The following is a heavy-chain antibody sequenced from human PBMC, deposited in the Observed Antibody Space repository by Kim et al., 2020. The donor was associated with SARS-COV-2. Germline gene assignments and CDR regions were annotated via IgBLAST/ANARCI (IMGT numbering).Heavy chain of an antibody. D-gene: IGHD5-18*01. CDR2: IYHSGST. V-gene: IGHV4-38-2*02. Sequence: SETLSLTCTVSGYSISSGYYWGWIRQPPGKGLEWIGSIYHSGSTYYNPSLKSRVTISVDTSKNQFSLKLSSVTAADTAVYYCARDGGRGYSYGSFDYWGQGTLVTVSS. CDR1: GYSISSGYY. J-gene: IGHJ4*02. CDR3: ARDGGRGYSYGSFDY.